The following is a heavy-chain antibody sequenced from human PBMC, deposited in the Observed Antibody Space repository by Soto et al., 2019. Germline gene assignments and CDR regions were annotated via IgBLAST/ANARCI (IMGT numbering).Heavy chain of an antibody. V-gene: IGHV3-7*03. Sequence: GGSLRLSCAASGFTFSSYWMSWVRQAPGKGLEWVANIKQDGSEKYYVDYVKGRFNISRDNDKNSLYLQMNSLRAEDTAVYYCARPQLDEYDTTGGFEGWGQGTMVTVSS. CDR2: IKQDGSEK. J-gene: IGHJ3*01. CDR3: ARPQLDEYDTTGGFEG. CDR1: GFTFSSYW. D-gene: IGHD2-15*01.